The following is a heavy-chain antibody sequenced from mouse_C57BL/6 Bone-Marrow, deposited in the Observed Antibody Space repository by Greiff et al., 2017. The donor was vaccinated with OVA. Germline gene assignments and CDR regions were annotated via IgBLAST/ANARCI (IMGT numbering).Heavy chain of an antibody. CDR2: IYPGDGDT. Sequence: QVQLQQSGPELVKPGASVKISCKASGYAFSSSWMNWVKQRPGKGLEWIGRIYPGDGDTNYNGKFKGKATLTADKSSSTAYMQLSSLTSEDSAVYFCASNYGSSLHYAMDYWGQGTSVTVSS. V-gene: IGHV1-82*01. D-gene: IGHD1-1*01. J-gene: IGHJ4*01. CDR3: ASNYGSSLHYAMDY. CDR1: GYAFSSSW.